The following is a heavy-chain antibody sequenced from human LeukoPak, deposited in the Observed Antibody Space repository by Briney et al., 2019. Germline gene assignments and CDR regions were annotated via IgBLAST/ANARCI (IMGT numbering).Heavy chain of an antibody. Sequence: GESLKISCKGSGNSFTSFWIGWVRQMPGKGLEWMGIIYPGDSDTRYSLSFQGQVTISADKSIGTAYLQWSSLKASDTAMYYCARSLGGDRRGNFDYWGQGTLVTVSS. D-gene: IGHD2-21*02. V-gene: IGHV5-51*01. CDR1: GNSFTSFW. CDR3: ARSLGGDRRGNFDY. J-gene: IGHJ4*02. CDR2: IYPGDSDT.